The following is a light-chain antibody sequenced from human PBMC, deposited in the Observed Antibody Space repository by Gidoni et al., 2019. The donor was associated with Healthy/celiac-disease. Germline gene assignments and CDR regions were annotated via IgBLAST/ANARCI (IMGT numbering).Light chain of an antibody. Sequence: EIVMTQSPATLSVSPGERATLSCRASQSVSSNLAWYQQKPGQAPRPLIYGASTRATGIPARFSGSGSGTEFTLTISSLQSEDFAVYYCQQYNNWPPLTFAGXTKVEIK. CDR2: GAS. CDR3: QQYNNWPPLT. V-gene: IGKV3-15*01. J-gene: IGKJ4*01. CDR1: QSVSSN.